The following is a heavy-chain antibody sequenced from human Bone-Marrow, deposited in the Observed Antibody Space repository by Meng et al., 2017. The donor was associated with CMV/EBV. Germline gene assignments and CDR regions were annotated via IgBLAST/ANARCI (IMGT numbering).Heavy chain of an antibody. CDR2: INPNSGGT. V-gene: IGHV1-2*02. CDR1: GYTFTGYY. J-gene: IGHJ3*02. Sequence: ASVKVSCKASGYTFTGYYMHWVRQAPGQGLEWMGWINPNSGGTNYAQKLQGRVTMTTDTSTSTAYMELRSLRSDDTAVYYCARDRISELVDFDAFDIWGQGTMVTVSS. D-gene: IGHD1-26*01. CDR3: ARDRISELVDFDAFDI.